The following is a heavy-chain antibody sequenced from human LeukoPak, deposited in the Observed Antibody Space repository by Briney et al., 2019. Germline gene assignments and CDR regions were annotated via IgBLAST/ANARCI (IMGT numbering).Heavy chain of an antibody. Sequence: PGGSLRLSCAASGFTFSSYAMSWVRQAPGKGLEWVSAISGSGGSTYYADSVKGRFTISRDNSKNTLYPQMNSLRAEDTAVYYCAKVRGSSNAYYFDYWGQGTLVTVSS. CDR1: GFTFSSYA. J-gene: IGHJ4*02. V-gene: IGHV3-23*01. D-gene: IGHD3-10*01. CDR2: ISGSGGST. CDR3: AKVRGSSNAYYFDY.